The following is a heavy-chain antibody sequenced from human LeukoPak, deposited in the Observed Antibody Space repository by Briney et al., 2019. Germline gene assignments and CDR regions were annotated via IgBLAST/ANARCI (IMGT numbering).Heavy chain of an antibody. D-gene: IGHD3-22*01. CDR2: ISAYNGNT. CDR1: GYTLTSYG. CDR3: ARDEGSSGYYPNWFDP. V-gene: IGHV1-18*01. J-gene: IGHJ5*02. Sequence: ASVKVSCKASGYTLTSYGISWVRQAPGQGLEWMGWISAYNGNTNYAQKLQGRVTMTTDTSTSTAYMELRSLRSDDTAVYYCARDEGSSGYYPNWFDPWGQGTLVTVSS.